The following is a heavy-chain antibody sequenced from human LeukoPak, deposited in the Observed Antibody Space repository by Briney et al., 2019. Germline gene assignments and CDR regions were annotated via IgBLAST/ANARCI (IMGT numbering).Heavy chain of an antibody. J-gene: IGHJ4*02. Sequence: GASVKVSCKASGYTFSSNAINWVRQAPGQGLEWMGWIDPNTGNPTYAQGFTGQFVFSLDTSVSTAYLQISSLKAEDTAEYFCARGYDSSGYFSDWGQGTLVTVSS. CDR1: GYTFSSNA. CDR2: IDPNTGNP. D-gene: IGHD3-22*01. V-gene: IGHV7-4-1*02. CDR3: ARGYDSSGYFSD.